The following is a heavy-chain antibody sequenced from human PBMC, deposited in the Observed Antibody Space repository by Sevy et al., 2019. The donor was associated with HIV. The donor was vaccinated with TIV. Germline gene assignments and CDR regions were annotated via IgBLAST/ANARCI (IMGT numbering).Heavy chain of an antibody. J-gene: IGHJ6*02. CDR2: IYSDGRT. V-gene: IGHV3-66*01. Sequence: GGYLRLSCAASGLSVSDNYMNWVRQAPGKGLELVSVIYSDGRTYYAYSVKGRFTISRDNSKNTLYLHMNNLRPEDTAVYYCARDRYYDASGYYYYYYGMDVWGQGTTVTVSS. CDR1: GLSVSDNY. CDR3: ARDRYYDASGYYYYYYGMDV. D-gene: IGHD3-22*01.